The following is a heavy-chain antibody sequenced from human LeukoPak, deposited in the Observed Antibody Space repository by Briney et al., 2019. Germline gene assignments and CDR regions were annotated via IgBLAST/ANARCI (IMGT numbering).Heavy chain of an antibody. V-gene: IGHV5-51*01. Sequence: GESLKISCKGSGYSFTSYWIGWVCQMPGKGLEWMGIIYPGDSDTRYGPSFQGQVTISADKSISTAYLQWSSLKASDTAMYYCARQGGLYYYGMDVWGQGTTVTVSS. CDR1: GYSFTSYW. D-gene: IGHD2-15*01. J-gene: IGHJ6*02. CDR2: IYPGDSDT. CDR3: ARQGGLYYYGMDV.